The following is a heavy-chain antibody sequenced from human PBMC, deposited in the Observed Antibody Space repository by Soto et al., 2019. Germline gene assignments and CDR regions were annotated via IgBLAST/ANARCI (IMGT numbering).Heavy chain of an antibody. CDR2: ISHSGST. D-gene: IGHD5-12*01. J-gene: IGHJ6*02. V-gene: IGHV4-34*01. CDR1: GGSFSDYF. CDR3: ARGLQRRFGGYKGLGYHGMDV. Sequence: QVQLQQWGAGLLKPSETLSLTCAVYGGSFSDYFWSWIRQPPSKGLEWIGEISHSGSTSNNPSLKSRVTISVDTSKNQFFLNLSSVTAADTAVYYCARGLQRRFGGYKGLGYHGMDVWGQGTTVTVSS.